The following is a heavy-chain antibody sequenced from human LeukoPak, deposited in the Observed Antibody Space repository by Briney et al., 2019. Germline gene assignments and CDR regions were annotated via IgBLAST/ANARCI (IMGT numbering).Heavy chain of an antibody. V-gene: IGHV4-39*07. Sequence: SETLSLTCTVSGGSISSSSYYWGWIRQPPGKGLEWIGSIYYSGSTYYNPSLKSRVTISVDTSKNQFSLKLSSVTAADTAVYYCAKGYGGNFFDYWGQGTLVTVSS. CDR1: GGSISSSSYY. J-gene: IGHJ4*02. D-gene: IGHD4-23*01. CDR3: AKGYGGNFFDY. CDR2: IYYSGST.